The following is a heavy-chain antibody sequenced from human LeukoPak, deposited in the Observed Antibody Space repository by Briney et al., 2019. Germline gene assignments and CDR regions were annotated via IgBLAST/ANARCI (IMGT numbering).Heavy chain of an antibody. CDR1: GFTFSSYA. Sequence: GGSLRLSCAASGFTFSSYAMHWVRQAPGKGLEWVAVISYDGSNKYYADSVKGRFTISRDNSKNTLYLQMDSLRAEDTAVYYCARVFTMVRGVRTPNWFDPWGQGTLVTVSS. CDR3: ARVFTMVRGVRTPNWFDP. V-gene: IGHV3-30-3*01. J-gene: IGHJ5*02. CDR2: ISYDGSNK. D-gene: IGHD3-10*01.